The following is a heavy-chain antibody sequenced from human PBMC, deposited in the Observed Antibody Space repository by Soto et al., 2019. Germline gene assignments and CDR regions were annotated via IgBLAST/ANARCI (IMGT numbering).Heavy chain of an antibody. V-gene: IGHV1-58*01. CDR1: GFTFTSSA. CDR3: AADYYDFWSGYYNFDY. J-gene: IGHJ4*02. D-gene: IGHD3-3*01. Sequence: SVKVSCKASGFTFTSSAVQWVRQARGQRLEWIGWIVVGSGNTNYAQKFQERVTITRDMSTSTAYMELSSLRSEDTAVYYCAADYYDFWSGYYNFDYWGQGTLVTVSS. CDR2: IVVGSGNT.